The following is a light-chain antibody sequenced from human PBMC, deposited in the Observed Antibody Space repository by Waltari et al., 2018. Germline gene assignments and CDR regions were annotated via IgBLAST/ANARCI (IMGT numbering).Light chain of an antibody. CDR2: RAS. Sequence: DIQMTQSPPTLSASVGDRVTITCRASQTISSWLAWYQQQPGKAPRLLLYRASTLESGVPSRFSGSGSGTEFTLTISSLQPDDFATYYCQQYNSYSITFGQGTRLEIK. CDR3: QQYNSYSIT. CDR1: QTISSW. J-gene: IGKJ5*01. V-gene: IGKV1-5*03.